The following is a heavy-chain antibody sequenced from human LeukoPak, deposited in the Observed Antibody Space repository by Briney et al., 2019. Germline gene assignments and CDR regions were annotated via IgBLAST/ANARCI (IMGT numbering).Heavy chain of an antibody. Sequence: ASVKVSCTASGYTFTTYDINWVRQATGQGLEWMGWMNPNSGNTGYAQKFQGRVTMTRNTSISTAYMELSSLRSEDTAVYYCARVRYYYGSGRVYYYGMDVWGQGTTVTVSS. D-gene: IGHD3-10*01. CDR2: MNPNSGNT. CDR1: GYTFTTYD. CDR3: ARVRYYYGSGRVYYYGMDV. J-gene: IGHJ6*02. V-gene: IGHV1-8*01.